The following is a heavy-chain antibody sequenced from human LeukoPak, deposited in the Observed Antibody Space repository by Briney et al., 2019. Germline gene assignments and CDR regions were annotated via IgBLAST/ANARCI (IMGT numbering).Heavy chain of an antibody. CDR3: ARELIVVVPAAKGGYNWFDP. J-gene: IGHJ5*02. CDR2: IYYSGST. V-gene: IGHV4-31*03. Sequence: SQTLSLTCTVSGGSISSGGYYWSWIRQHPGKGLEWIVYIYYSGSTYYNPSLKSRVTISVDTSKNQFSLKLSSVTAADTAVYYCARELIVVVPAAKGGYNWFDPWGQGTLVTVSS. D-gene: IGHD2-2*01. CDR1: GGSISSGGYY.